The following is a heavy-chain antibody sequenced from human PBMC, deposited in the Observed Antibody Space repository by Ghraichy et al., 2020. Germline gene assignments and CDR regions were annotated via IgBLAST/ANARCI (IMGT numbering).Heavy chain of an antibody. J-gene: IGHJ4*02. CDR1: GFTFSSYA. V-gene: IGHV3-23*01. CDR3: LYHYDSSGYYSLGNY. D-gene: IGHD3-22*01. Sequence: GGSLRLSCAASGFTFSSYAMSWVRQAPGKGLEWVSGISGSGGNTHYADSVKGRFTISRDNSKSTLYLHMNSLRAEDTAVYYCLYHYDSSGYYSLGNYWGQGTLVTVSS. CDR2: ISGSGGNT.